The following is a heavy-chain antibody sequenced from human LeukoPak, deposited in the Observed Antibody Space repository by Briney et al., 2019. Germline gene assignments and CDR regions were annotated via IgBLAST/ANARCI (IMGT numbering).Heavy chain of an antibody. CDR1: GGSFSGYY. CDR3: AKVTYGSGTYGAFDY. V-gene: IGHV3-23*01. J-gene: IGHJ4*02. D-gene: IGHD3-10*01. Sequence: ETLSLTCVVYGGSFSGYYWSWVRQAPGKGLEWVTAISGSGGSTYYADSVKGRFTISRDNSKNTLYLQMNSLRAEDTAVYYCAKVTYGSGTYGAFDYWGQGTLVTVSS. CDR2: ISGSGGST.